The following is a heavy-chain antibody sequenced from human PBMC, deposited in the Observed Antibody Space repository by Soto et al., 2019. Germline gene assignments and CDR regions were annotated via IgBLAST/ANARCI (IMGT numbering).Heavy chain of an antibody. J-gene: IGHJ6*02. CDR1: GGSISSSSYY. Sequence: KTSETLSLTCTVSGGSISSSSYYWGWIRQPPGKGLEWIGSIYYSGSTYYNPSLKSRVTISVDTSKNQFSLKLSSVTAADTAVYYCAFQGSYYINYYYYGMDVWGQGTTVTVSS. V-gene: IGHV4-39*01. CDR3: AFQGSYYINYYYYGMDV. CDR2: IYYSGST. D-gene: IGHD3-10*01.